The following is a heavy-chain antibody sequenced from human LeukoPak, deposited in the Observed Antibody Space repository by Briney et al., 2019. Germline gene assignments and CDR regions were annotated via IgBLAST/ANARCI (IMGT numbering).Heavy chain of an antibody. CDR1: GGSVSSGSYY. V-gene: IGHV4-61*01. D-gene: IGHD3-10*01. Sequence: SETLSLTCTVSGGSVSSGSYYWSWIRQPPGKGLEWIGYIYYSGSTNYNPSLKSRVTISVDTSKNQFSLKLSSVTAADTAVYYCARVTNYYGSGRYLGAIDYWGQGTLVTVSS. J-gene: IGHJ4*02. CDR2: IYYSGST. CDR3: ARVTNYYGSGRYLGAIDY.